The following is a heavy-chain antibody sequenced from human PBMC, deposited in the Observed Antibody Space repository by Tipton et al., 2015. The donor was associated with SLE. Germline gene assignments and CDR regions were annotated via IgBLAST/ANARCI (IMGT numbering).Heavy chain of an antibody. CDR2: IYYSGST. J-gene: IGHJ4*02. CDR3: ARRPTLVSYPSYSSRGRYYFDY. CDR1: GGSISSSSYY. Sequence: TLSLTCTVSGGSISSSSYYWGWIRQPPGKGLEWIGSIYYSGSTNYNPSLKSRVTISVDTSKNQFSLKLSSVTAADTAVYYCARRPTLVSYPSYSSRGRYYFDYWGQGTLVTVSS. V-gene: IGHV4-39*07. D-gene: IGHD6-13*01.